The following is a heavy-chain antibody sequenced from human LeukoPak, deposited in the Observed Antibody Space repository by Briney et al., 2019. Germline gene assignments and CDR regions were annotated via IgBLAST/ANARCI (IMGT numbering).Heavy chain of an antibody. CDR3: AREPSYYGSGSYWNYFDY. CDR2: IYYSGST. CDR1: GGSISSYY. D-gene: IGHD3-10*01. V-gene: IGHV4-59*01. Sequence: SETLSLTCTVSGGSISSYYWSWIRQPPGKGLEWIGYIYYSGSTNYNPSLKSRVTISVDTSKNQFSLKLSSVTAADTAVYYCAREPSYYGSGSYWNYFDYWGQGTLVTVSS. J-gene: IGHJ4*02.